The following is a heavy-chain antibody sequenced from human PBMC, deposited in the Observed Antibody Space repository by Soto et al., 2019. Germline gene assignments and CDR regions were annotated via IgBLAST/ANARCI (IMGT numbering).Heavy chain of an antibody. CDR2: INPNSGGT. V-gene: IGHV1-2*04. J-gene: IGHJ4*02. CDR3: ARGSSYDILTGYPPHYFDY. Sequence: ASVKVSCKASGYTFTGYYMHWVRQAPGQGLEWMGWINPNSGGTNYAQKFQGWVTMTRDTSISTAYMELSRLRSDDTAVYYCARGSSYDILTGYPPHYFDYWGQGTLVTVSS. D-gene: IGHD3-9*01. CDR1: GYTFTGYY.